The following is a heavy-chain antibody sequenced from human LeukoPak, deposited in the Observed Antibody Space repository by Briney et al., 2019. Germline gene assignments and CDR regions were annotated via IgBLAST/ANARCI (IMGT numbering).Heavy chain of an antibody. V-gene: IGHV4-39*01. Sequence: SETLSLTCTVSGGSISSSSYYWGWIRQPPGKGLEWIGSIYYSGSTYYNPSLKSLVTISVDTSKNQFSLKLSSVTAADTAVYYCARLRLGPEPGLSIVVVPAAIWALWGQGTLVTVSS. CDR1: GGSISSSSYY. CDR3: ARLRLGPEPGLSIVVVPAAIWAL. J-gene: IGHJ4*02. CDR2: IYYSGST. D-gene: IGHD2-2*01.